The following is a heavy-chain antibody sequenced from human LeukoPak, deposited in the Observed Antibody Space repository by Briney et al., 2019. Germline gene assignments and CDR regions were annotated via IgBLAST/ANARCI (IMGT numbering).Heavy chain of an antibody. J-gene: IGHJ3*02. CDR1: GFTFSSYE. CDR2: ISGSGGST. V-gene: IGHV3-23*01. D-gene: IGHD6-19*01. CDR3: AYHVAVAGLGAFDI. Sequence: GGSLRLSCAASGFTFSSYEMNWVRQAPGKGLEWVSAISGSGGSTYYADSVKGRVTISRDNSKNTLYLQMNSLRAEDTAVYYCAYHVAVAGLGAFDIWGQGTMVTVSS.